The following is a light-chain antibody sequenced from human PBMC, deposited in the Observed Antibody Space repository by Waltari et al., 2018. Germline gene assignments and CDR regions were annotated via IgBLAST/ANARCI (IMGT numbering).Light chain of an antibody. J-gene: IGKJ2*01. CDR1: QDITSN. CDR3: QQYNDWPPAYT. V-gene: IGKV3-15*01. CDR2: GAS. Sequence: DIVLTQSPATLSVSPGESVSLSCRASQDITSNLAWDQQKPGQAPRLLIFGASTRATGVPARFSGSGSGTDFPLTISTLQSEDFAVYSCQQYNDWPPAYTFGQGTKLEIK.